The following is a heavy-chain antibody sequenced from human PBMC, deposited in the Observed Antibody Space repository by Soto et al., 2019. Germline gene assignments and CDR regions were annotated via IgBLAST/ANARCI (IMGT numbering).Heavy chain of an antibody. V-gene: IGHV1-69*12. J-gene: IGHJ6*02. CDR3: ASVGLGEYSSPPGHRYYYPMDV. CDR2: IIPLFNTS. CDR1: GGTFSSYA. Sequence: QVQLVQSGAEVKKPGSSVKVSCKASGGTFSSYAINWVRQAPGQGLEWMGGIIPLFNTSNYAQKFQGRVTFTADASTSTAYMELSSLTVAETAMYFCASVGLGEYSSPPGHRYYYPMDVWGQGTTVTVSS. D-gene: IGHD6-6*01.